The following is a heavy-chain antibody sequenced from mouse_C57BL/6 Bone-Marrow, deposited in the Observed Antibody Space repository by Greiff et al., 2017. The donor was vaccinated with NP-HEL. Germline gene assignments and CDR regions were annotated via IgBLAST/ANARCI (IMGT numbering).Heavy chain of an antibody. CDR3: ARLGGAMDY. V-gene: IGHV1-81*01. CDR1: GYTFTSYG. CDR2: IYPRSGNT. Sequence: QVQLQQSGAELARPGASVKLSCKASGYTFTSYGISWVKQRPGQGLEWIGEIYPRSGNTYYNEKFKGKATLTADKSSSTAYMELRSLTSEDSAVYFCARLGGAMDYWGQGTSVTVSS. J-gene: IGHJ4*01.